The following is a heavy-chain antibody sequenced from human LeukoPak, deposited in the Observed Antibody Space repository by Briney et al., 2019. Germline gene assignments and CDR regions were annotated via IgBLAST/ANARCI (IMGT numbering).Heavy chain of an antibody. Sequence: SGGSLRLSCAASGFTFSSYAMSWDRQAPGKGLEWVSAISGSGGSTYYADSVKGRFTISRDNSKNTLYLQMNSLRAEDTAVYYCAKLPHSIYEKYFQHWGQGTLVTVSS. CDR3: AKLPHSIYEKYFQH. D-gene: IGHD5/OR15-5a*01. V-gene: IGHV3-23*01. J-gene: IGHJ1*01. CDR2: ISGSGGST. CDR1: GFTFSSYA.